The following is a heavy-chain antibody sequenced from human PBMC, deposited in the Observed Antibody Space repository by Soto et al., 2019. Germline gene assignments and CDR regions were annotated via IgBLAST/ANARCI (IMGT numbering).Heavy chain of an antibody. J-gene: IGHJ3*02. D-gene: IGHD6-13*01. Sequence: SETLSLTCTVSGGSISSYYWSWIRQPPGKGLEWIGYIYYSGSTNYNPSLKSRVTISVDTSKNQFSLKLSSVTAADTAVYYCARCRTSSFSSWYRSFPTDAFDIWGQGTMVTVSS. V-gene: IGHV4-59*01. CDR2: IYYSGST. CDR1: GGSISSYY. CDR3: ARCRTSSFSSWYRSFPTDAFDI.